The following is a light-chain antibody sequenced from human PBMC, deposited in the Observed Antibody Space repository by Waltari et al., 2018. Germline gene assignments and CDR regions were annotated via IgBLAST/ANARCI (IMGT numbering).Light chain of an antibody. Sequence: QSALTQPASVSGSPGQSITISCTSDVGNSHLVSWYQQRPGPAPKLKIYGATKRPSGVSERVSGSKSVNTGSLTISGLQAEDEDDYYCCTFTSSGTWVFGGGTKLTVL. CDR3: CTFTSSGTWV. J-gene: IGLJ2*01. CDR1: SDVGNSHL. V-gene: IGLV2-23*01. CDR2: GAT.